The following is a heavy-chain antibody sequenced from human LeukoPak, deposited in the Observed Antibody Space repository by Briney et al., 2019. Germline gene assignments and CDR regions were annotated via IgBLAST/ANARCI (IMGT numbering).Heavy chain of an antibody. J-gene: IGHJ4*02. D-gene: IGHD6-13*01. CDR2: IWYDGSNK. CDR3: AREGGTSAAGTEFDY. CDR1: GFIFSSYG. V-gene: IGHV3-33*01. Sequence: GGSLRLSCAASGFIFSSYGMHWVRQAPGKGLEWVAVIWYDGSNKYYADSVKGRFTISRDNSKNTLYLQMNSLRAEDTAVYYCAREGGTSAAGTEFDYWGQGTLVTVSS.